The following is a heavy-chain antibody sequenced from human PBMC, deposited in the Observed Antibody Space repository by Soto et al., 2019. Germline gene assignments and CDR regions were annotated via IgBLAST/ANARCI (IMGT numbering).Heavy chain of an antibody. D-gene: IGHD3-22*01. V-gene: IGHV4-59*01. J-gene: IGHJ5*02. Sequence: SETLSLTCTVSGGSISSYYWSWIRQPPGKGLEWIGYIYYSGSTNYNPSLKSRVTISVDTSKNQFSLKLSSVTAADTTVYYCARDQAGYYYDSSGSSGGWFDPWGQGTLVTVSS. CDR2: IYYSGST. CDR1: GGSISSYY. CDR3: ARDQAGYYYDSSGSSGGWFDP.